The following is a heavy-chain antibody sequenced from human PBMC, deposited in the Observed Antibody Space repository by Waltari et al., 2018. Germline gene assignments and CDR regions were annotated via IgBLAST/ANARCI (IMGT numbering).Heavy chain of an antibody. V-gene: IGHV2-26*01. CDR1: GFSLSNARMG. Sequence: QVTLKESGPVLVKPTETLTLTCTVSGFSLSNARMGVSWIRQPPGMALEWLGHIFSNDKKSYSTSLKSRLTSSKDTSKSQVVLTMTNMDPVDTATYYCARETYFSESSGYYLFDYWGQGTLVTVSS. CDR3: ARETYFSESSGYYLFDY. D-gene: IGHD3-22*01. J-gene: IGHJ4*02. CDR2: IFSNDKK.